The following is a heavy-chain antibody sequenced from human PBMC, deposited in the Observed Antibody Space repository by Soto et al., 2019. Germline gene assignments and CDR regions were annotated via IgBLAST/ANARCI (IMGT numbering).Heavy chain of an antibody. CDR1: GGTFSSYA. V-gene: IGHV1-69*01. CDR3: ARSQGSSTSLEIYYYYYYGMDV. CDR2: IIPIPGTA. Sequence: QVQLVQSGAEVKKPGSSVKVSCTASGGTFSSYAISWVRQAPGQGLEWMGGIIPIPGTANYAQKFQGRVTITADESTSTAYMALSRLRSEDTAVYYCARSQGSSTSLEIYYYYYYGMDVWGQGTTVTVSS. J-gene: IGHJ6*02. D-gene: IGHD2-2*01.